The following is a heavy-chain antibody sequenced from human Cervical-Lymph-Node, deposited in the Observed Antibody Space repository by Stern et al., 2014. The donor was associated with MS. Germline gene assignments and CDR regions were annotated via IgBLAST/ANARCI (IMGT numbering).Heavy chain of an antibody. D-gene: IGHD2/OR15-2a*01. Sequence: VQLVESGGGVVQPGKSLRLSCAGSGFSFSNYDLHWVRQAPGKGLEWVAVIGSDGNREEYGNSVHGRFTISRDNSKNMVYLQMNSLRSDDTAVYYCARDRDTTGWTLGAHWGQGTLVTVSS. CDR2: IGSDGNRE. J-gene: IGHJ4*02. CDR3: ARDRDTTGWTLGAH. CDR1: GFSFSNYD. V-gene: IGHV3-33*08.